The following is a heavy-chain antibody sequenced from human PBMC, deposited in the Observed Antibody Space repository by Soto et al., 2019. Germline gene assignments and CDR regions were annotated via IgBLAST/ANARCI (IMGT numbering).Heavy chain of an antibody. CDR1: GGTFSSYT. Sequence: QVQLVQSGAEVKKPGSSVKVSCKASGGTFSSYTISWVRQAPGQGLEWMGRIIPILGIANYAQKFQGRVTITADKSTSTAYMELSSLRSEDTAVYYCARGITEYDILRTSYYYYGMDVWGQGTTVTVSS. J-gene: IGHJ6*02. CDR2: IIPILGIA. V-gene: IGHV1-69*02. CDR3: ARGITEYDILRTSYYYYGMDV. D-gene: IGHD3-9*01.